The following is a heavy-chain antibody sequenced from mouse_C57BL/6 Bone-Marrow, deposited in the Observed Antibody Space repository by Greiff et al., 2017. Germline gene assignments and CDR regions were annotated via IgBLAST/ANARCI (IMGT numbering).Heavy chain of an antibody. D-gene: IGHD1-1*02. CDR2: FDPSDSYT. CDR1: GYTFTSYW. Sequence: QVQLQQPGAELVMPGASVKLSCKASGYTFTSYWMHWVKQRPGQGLEWIGEFDPSDSYTNYNQKFKGKSTLTVDKSSSTAYMQLSSLTSEDSAVYYCARWGGYYFDYWGQGTTLTVSS. J-gene: IGHJ2*01. V-gene: IGHV1-69*01. CDR3: ARWGGYYFDY.